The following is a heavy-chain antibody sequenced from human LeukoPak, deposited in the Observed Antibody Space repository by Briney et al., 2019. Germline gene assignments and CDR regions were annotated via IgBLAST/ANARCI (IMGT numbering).Heavy chain of an antibody. Sequence: PSETLSLTCTVSGGSINSGSYYWSWIRQPAGKGLEWIGRIYASGSTNYNPALKSRVTISGDTSKNQFSLNLSSVTAADTAVYYCARAGGTTVTTDKFDYWGQGTLATVSS. CDR1: GGSINSGSYY. V-gene: IGHV4-61*02. CDR2: IYASGST. J-gene: IGHJ4*02. D-gene: IGHD4-17*01. CDR3: ARAGGTTVTTDKFDY.